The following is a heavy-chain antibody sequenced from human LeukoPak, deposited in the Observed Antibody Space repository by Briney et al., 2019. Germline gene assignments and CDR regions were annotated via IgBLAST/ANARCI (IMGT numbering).Heavy chain of an antibody. CDR2: IYNSGST. CDR3: ARQPGVNWGTMYFDY. CDR1: GGSISSYY. V-gene: IGHV4-59*08. Sequence: SETLSLTCTVSGGSISSYYWSWIRQPPGKGLEWIGYIYNSGSTNYNPSLKSRVTISGDTSKNQFSLRLTSLTAADTAVYYCARQPGVNWGTMYFDYWGQGTLVTVSS. J-gene: IGHJ4*02. D-gene: IGHD7-27*01.